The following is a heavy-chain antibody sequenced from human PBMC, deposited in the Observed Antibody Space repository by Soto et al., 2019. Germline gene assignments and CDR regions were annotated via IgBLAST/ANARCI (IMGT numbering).Heavy chain of an antibody. CDR3: ASLGDIVVVPAALKNAFDI. V-gene: IGHV1-69*02. Sequence: QVQLVQSGAEVKKPGSSVKVSCKASGGTFSSYTISWVRQAPGQGLEWMGRIIPILGIANYAQKFQGRVTITADKSTSTAYMELSSLRSEDTAVYYCASLGDIVVVPAALKNAFDIWGQGTMATVSS. CDR1: GGTFSSYT. CDR2: IIPILGIA. J-gene: IGHJ3*02. D-gene: IGHD2-2*01.